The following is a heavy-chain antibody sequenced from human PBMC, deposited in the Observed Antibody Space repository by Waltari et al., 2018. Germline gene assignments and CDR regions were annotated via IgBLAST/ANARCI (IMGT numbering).Heavy chain of an antibody. D-gene: IGHD3-22*01. CDR1: GGTFSSYA. Sequence: QVQLVQSGAEVKKPGSSVKVSCKASGGTFSSYAISWVRQAPGHGLEWMGGINPILGIANYAQKFQGRVTITADKATSTAYMELSSLRSEDTAVYYCAGDSYDSSGYRFGNWFDPWGQGTLVTVSS. CDR3: AGDSYDSSGYRFGNWFDP. V-gene: IGHV1-69*10. CDR2: INPILGIA. J-gene: IGHJ5*02.